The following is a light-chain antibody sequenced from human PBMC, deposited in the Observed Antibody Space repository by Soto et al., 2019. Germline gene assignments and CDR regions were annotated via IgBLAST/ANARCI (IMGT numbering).Light chain of an antibody. CDR3: QQYGSSRP. Sequence: EIVLTQSPGTLSLSPGERATLSCRASQSVSSSYLAWYQQKPCQAPRLLIYGASSRATGIPDRFSGSGSGTDFTLTISRLEPEDFAVYYCQQYGSSRPFGQGTKVDIK. V-gene: IGKV3-20*01. J-gene: IGKJ1*01. CDR2: GAS. CDR1: QSVSSSY.